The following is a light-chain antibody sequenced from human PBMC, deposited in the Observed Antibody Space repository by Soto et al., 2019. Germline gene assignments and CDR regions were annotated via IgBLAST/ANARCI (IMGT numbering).Light chain of an antibody. CDR1: QDIATY. CDR3: QYYNNVPRT. V-gene: IGKV1-27*01. CDR2: AAS. J-gene: IGKJ1*01. Sequence: DIQMTQSPSSLSASVGDRVTITCRASQDIATYLAWFQQKPGKVPHLLIYAASTLQSGVPSRFSGSGFGTDFTLTISGLQPEDVATYYCQYYNNVPRTFGQGTKVDI.